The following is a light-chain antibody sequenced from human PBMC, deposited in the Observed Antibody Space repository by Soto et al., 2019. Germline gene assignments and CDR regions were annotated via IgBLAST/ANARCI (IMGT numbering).Light chain of an antibody. CDR3: QQYGASLWT. V-gene: IGKV3-20*01. J-gene: IGKJ1*01. CDR2: GAS. Sequence: MVLTQSQGTLSLSPGDTATLSFSASQNIVSTYLAWYHQRPGQSPRPLMLGASRRATGIPDRFSGSGSGTDFTLSIDRLEPEDSGVYYCQQYGASLWTFGKGTKVEIK. CDR1: QNIVSTY.